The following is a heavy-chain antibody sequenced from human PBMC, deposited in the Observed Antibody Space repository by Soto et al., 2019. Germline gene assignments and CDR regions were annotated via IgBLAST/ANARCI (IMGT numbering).Heavy chain of an antibody. Sequence: PGGSLRLSCAASGFTFSSYAMSWVRQAPGKGLEWVSAISGSGGSTYYADSVKGRFTISRDNSKNTLYLQMNSLRAEDTAVYYCAKDFFLSGDDFWSGYYFDVFDIWGKGTMVPVSS. D-gene: IGHD3-3*01. V-gene: IGHV3-23*01. CDR1: GFTFSSYA. J-gene: IGHJ3*02. CDR2: ISGSGGST. CDR3: AKDFFLSGDDFWSGYYFDVFDI.